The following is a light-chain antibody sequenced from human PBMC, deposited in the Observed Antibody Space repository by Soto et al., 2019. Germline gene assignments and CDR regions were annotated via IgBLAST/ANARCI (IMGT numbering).Light chain of an antibody. J-gene: IGLJ1*01. Sequence: SALTQPASVSGSPGQSITISCTGTSSAVGGYNHVSWYQHHPGKAPKLMIYEVSNRPSGVSNRFSGSKSGYTASLTISGPQAEDEADYYCNSHTSSGFRVFGTGTKLTVL. CDR1: SSAVGGYNH. CDR2: EVS. V-gene: IGLV2-14*01. CDR3: NSHTSSGFRV.